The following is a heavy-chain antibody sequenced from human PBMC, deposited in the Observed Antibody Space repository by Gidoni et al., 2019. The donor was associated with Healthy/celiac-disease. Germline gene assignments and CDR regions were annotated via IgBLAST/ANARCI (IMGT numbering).Heavy chain of an antibody. CDR2: ISSSSSYI. D-gene: IGHD6-19*01. CDR1: GFTFSRYS. CDR3: ARDSSGWYGVYYFDY. V-gene: IGHV3-21*01. Sequence: EVQLLESGGALVKPGGSRRPSCAASGFTFSRYSMNWVRQAPGKGLEWVSSISSSSSYIYYADSVKGRFTISRDNAKNSLYLQMNSLRAEDTAVYYCARDSSGWYGVYYFDYWGQGTLVTVSS. J-gene: IGHJ4*02.